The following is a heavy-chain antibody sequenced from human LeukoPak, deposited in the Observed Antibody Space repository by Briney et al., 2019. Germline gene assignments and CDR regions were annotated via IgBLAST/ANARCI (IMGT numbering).Heavy chain of an antibody. V-gene: IGHV3-23*01. D-gene: IGHD1-1*01. CDR1: GFTFDKFA. CDR3: AKGDNFGRVADAFDS. J-gene: IGHJ3*01. Sequence: GGSLRLSCAASGFTFDKFAMSWVRQAPGKGLQWVSTITSGADTYYADSVKGRFSISRDNSRNTVSVQMHSLRADDTAVYFCAKGDNFGRVADAFDSWGQGTRVTVSS. CDR2: ITSGADT.